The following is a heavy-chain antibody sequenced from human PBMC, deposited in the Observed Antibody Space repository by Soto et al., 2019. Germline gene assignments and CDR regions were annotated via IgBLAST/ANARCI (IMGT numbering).Heavy chain of an antibody. CDR3: ARGGGCGGDCPQYFQH. Sequence: SETLSLTCTVSGGSVSSGSYYWSWIRQPPGKGLEWIGYIYYSGSTNYNPSLKSRVTISVDTSKNQFSLKLSSVTAADTAVYYCARGGGCGGDCPQYFQHWGRGTMVAVSS. D-gene: IGHD2-21*02. CDR1: GGSVSSGSYY. J-gene: IGHJ1*01. CDR2: IYYSGST. V-gene: IGHV4-61*01.